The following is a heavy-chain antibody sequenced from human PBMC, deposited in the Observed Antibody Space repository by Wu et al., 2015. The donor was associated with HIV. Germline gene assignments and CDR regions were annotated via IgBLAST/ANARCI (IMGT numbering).Heavy chain of an antibody. J-gene: IGHJ2*01. V-gene: IGHV1-24*01. D-gene: IGHD4-11*01. CDR2: FDAEEGET. CDR1: GYILSKLS. Sequence: QVQLVQSGAEVKKPGASVRVSCKVSGYILSKLSIHWVRQAPAKGLEWMGGFDAEEGETIYAQKLQGRVTMTSGTSRSIDYMELRSLRSDDMAVYYCVWVAVTYDWYFDLWGRGTLVTVSS. CDR3: VWVAVTYDWYFDL.